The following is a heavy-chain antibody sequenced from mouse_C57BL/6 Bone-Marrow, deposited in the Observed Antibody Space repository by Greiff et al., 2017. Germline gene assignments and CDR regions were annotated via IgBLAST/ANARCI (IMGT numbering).Heavy chain of an antibody. CDR3: AGVRVLLWLRSVSSWFAY. Sequence: DVKLVESGGGLVKPGGSLKLSCAASGFTFSSYAMSWVRQTPEKRLEWVATISDGGSYTYYPDNVKGRFTISRDNAKNNLYLQMSHLKSEDTAMYYCAGVRVLLWLRSVSSWFAYWGQGTLVTVSA. CDR1: GFTFSSYA. J-gene: IGHJ3*01. D-gene: IGHD2-2*01. V-gene: IGHV5-4*03. CDR2: ISDGGSYT.